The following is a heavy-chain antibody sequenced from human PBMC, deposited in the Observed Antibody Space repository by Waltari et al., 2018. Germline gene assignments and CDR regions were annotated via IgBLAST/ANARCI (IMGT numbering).Heavy chain of an antibody. J-gene: IGHJ4*02. Sequence: QVQLQQWGAGLLKPSETLSLTCAVYGGSFSGYYWSWIRQPPGKGLEWIGEINHSGSTNYNPSLKSRVTISVDTSKNQFSLKLSSVTAADTAVYYCARVYRYYYDSSGYYDYWGQGTLVTVSS. D-gene: IGHD3-22*01. CDR3: ARVYRYYYDSSGYYDY. V-gene: IGHV4-34*01. CDR2: INHSGST. CDR1: GGSFSGYY.